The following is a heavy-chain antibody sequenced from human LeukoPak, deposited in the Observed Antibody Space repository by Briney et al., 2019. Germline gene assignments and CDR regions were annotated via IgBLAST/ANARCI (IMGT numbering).Heavy chain of an antibody. CDR3: ARLVRRSTFNWFDP. Sequence: SETLSLTCTVSGGSISSYYWSWIRQPPGKGLEWIGYIYYSGSTNYNPSLKSRVTISVDTSKNQFSLKLSSVTAADTAVYYCARLVRRSTFNWFDPWGQGTLVTVSS. CDR1: GGSISSYY. D-gene: IGHD5/OR15-5a*01. V-gene: IGHV4-59*08. J-gene: IGHJ5*02. CDR2: IYYSGST.